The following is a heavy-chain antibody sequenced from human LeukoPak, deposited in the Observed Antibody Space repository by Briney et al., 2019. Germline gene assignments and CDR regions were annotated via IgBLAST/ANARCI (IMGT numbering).Heavy chain of an antibody. CDR2: IYYSGSN. D-gene: IGHD6-19*01. CDR1: GGSINTYY. Sequence: SETLSLTCTVSGGSINTYYRSWIRQPPGKGLEWIGYIYYSGSNNYNPSLKSRVTISIDTSKIQFSLKLTSVTAADTAVYYCAREHYTSGWYIRDWGQGTLVTVSS. J-gene: IGHJ4*02. V-gene: IGHV4-59*01. CDR3: AREHYTSGWYIRD.